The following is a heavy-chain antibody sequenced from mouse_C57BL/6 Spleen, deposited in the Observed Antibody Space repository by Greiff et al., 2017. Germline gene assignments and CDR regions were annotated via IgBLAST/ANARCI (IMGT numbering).Heavy chain of an antibody. CDR1: GFTFSSYA. V-gene: IGHV5-4*03. D-gene: IGHD1-1*01. Sequence: EVKLVESGGGLVKPGGSLKLSCAASGFTFSSYAMSWVRQTPEKRLEWVATISDGGSYTYYTDNVKGRFTISRDNAKNNLYLQMSHLKSEDTAMYYCARGGYYYGSSWDYAMDYWGQGTSVTVSS. CDR3: ARGGYYYGSSWDYAMDY. CDR2: ISDGGSYT. J-gene: IGHJ4*01.